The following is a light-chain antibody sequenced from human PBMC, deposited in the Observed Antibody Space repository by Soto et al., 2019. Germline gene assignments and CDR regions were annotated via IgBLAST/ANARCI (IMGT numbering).Light chain of an antibody. CDR2: GAS. J-gene: IGKJ5*01. CDR3: QQHGGSPIT. Sequence: EIVLTQSPGTLSLSPGERATLSCRASQSVSSSYLAWHQQKPGQTPRLLIYGASSRATGTPDRFSGSGSGTDFTLTISRLEPEDFAVYYCQQHGGSPITFGQGTRLEIK. CDR1: QSVSSSY. V-gene: IGKV3-20*01.